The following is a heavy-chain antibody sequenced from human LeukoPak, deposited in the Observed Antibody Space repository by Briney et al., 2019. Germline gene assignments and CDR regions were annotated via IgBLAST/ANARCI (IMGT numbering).Heavy chain of an antibody. J-gene: IGHJ6*03. V-gene: IGHV1-2*04. CDR3: AREKSKYQLPLYYYYYMDV. D-gene: IGHD2-2*01. Sequence: ASVKVSCKASGYTFTGYYMHWVRQAPGQGLEWMGWINPNSGGTNYAQKFQGWVTMTRDTSISTAYMELSSLRSDDTAVYYSAREKSKYQLPLYYYYYMDVWGKGTTVTVSS. CDR1: GYTFTGYY. CDR2: INPNSGGT.